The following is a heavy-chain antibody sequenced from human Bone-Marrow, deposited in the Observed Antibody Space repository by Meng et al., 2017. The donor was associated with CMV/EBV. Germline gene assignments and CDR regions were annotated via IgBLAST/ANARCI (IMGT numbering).Heavy chain of an antibody. CDR2: SNAGNGNT. D-gene: IGHD5-12*01. J-gene: IGHJ5*02. V-gene: IGHV1-3*02. CDR3: ARPRGLRRLYGWGNWFDP. CDR1: GYTFTSYA. Sequence: ASVKVSCKASGYTFTSYAMHWVRQAPGQRLEWMGWSNAGNGNTKYSQEFQGRVTITRDTSASTAYMELSSLRSEDTAVYYCARPRGLRRLYGWGNWFDPWGQGTLVTVSS.